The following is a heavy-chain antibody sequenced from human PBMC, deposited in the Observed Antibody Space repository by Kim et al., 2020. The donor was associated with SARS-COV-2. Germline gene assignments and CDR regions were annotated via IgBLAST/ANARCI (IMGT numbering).Heavy chain of an antibody. D-gene: IGHD2-2*01. CDR1: GFTFSSYS. J-gene: IGHJ6*02. Sequence: GGSLRLSCAASGFTFSSYSMNWVRQAPGKGLEWVSYISSSSSTIYYADSVKGRFTISRDKAKNSLYLQMNSLRDEDTAVYYWARDHCSSTSCYFVMGNYYDYYGMYVWGQGTTVTVSS. V-gene: IGHV3-48*02. CDR2: ISSSSSTI. CDR3: ARDHCSSTSCYFVMGNYYDYYGMYV.